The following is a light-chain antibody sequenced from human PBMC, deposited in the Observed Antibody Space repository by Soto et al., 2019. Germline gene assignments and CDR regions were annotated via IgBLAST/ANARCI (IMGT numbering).Light chain of an antibody. Sequence: EIVLTQSPATLSLSPGESATISXRASRSVGTSLAWYQQRPGQPTRLXXFGAYARVADVPARFSGSGSGTEFTLTISSLQSEDCAVYYCQQYNNWPPITFGQGTRLEIK. CDR2: GAY. CDR1: RSVGTS. CDR3: QQYNNWPPIT. V-gene: IGKV3-15*01. J-gene: IGKJ5*01.